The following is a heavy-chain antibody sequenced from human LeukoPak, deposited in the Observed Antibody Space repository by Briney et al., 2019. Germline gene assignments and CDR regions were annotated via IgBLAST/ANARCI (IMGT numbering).Heavy chain of an antibody. CDR3: ARDEEDYDIYFDL. V-gene: IGHV3-30*19. CDR1: GFTFNKYG. CDR2: ISNDGSNE. J-gene: IGHJ2*01. D-gene: IGHD4-17*01. Sequence: GRSLRLSCAASGFTFNKYGMHWVRQVPGKGLEWVAFISNDGSNEYYADSMKGRFTISRDNSKNTLFLQMNSLGIEDTAVYYCARDEEDYDIYFDLWGRGTLVTVSS.